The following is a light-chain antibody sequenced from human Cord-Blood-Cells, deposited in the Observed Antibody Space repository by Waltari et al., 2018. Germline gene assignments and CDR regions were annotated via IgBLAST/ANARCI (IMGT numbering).Light chain of an antibody. CDR3: CSYAGRSTWV. Sequence: QSALPQPASVSGSPGQSITISCTGTSSDVGSFNLVSWYQQHPGKAPKLMNYEGSKRPSGVSKRFSGSKSGNTASLTIAGLPAEDEADCYCCSYAGRSTWVFGGGTKLTVL. V-gene: IGLV2-23*01. CDR1: SSDVGSFNL. CDR2: EGS. J-gene: IGLJ3*02.